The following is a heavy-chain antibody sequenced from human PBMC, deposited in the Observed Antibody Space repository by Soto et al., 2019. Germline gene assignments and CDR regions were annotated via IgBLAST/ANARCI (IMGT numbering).Heavy chain of an antibody. J-gene: IGHJ6*03. CDR3: TTDPSTVTVYYYMDV. D-gene: IGHD4-17*01. Sequence: EVQLVESGGGLVKPGGSLRLSCAASGFTFSNAWMSWVRQAPGKGLEWVGRIKSKTDGGTTDYAAPVKGRFTISRDDSKNTRYLQMNSLKTEDTAVYYCTTDPSTVTVYYYMDVWGKGTKVTVSS. CDR1: GFTFSNAW. CDR2: IKSKTDGGTT. V-gene: IGHV3-15*01.